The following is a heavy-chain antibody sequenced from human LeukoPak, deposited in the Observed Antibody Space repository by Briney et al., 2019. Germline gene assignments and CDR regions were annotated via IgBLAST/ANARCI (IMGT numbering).Heavy chain of an antibody. Sequence: ASVTLSCTPSVYTFTRYGISWVRQAPGPGREWWGWISDYKSTTNNAQKLQGRVTMTADTSTSTAYMELRSLRSDDTVVYCCARGGSYYYGSGSYLWGQGTLVTVSS. D-gene: IGHD3-10*01. J-gene: IGHJ4*02. CDR1: VYTFTRYG. CDR3: ARGGSYYYGSGSYL. V-gene: IGHV1-18*01. CDR2: ISDYKSTT.